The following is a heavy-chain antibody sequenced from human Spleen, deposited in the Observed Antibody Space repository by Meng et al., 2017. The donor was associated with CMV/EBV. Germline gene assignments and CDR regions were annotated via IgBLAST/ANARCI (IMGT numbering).Heavy chain of an antibody. CDR3: ARLGNDAFDI. J-gene: IGHJ3*02. V-gene: IGHV1-18*01. CDR2: ISAYTRDT. D-gene: IGHD7-27*01. CDR1: GFTFNTYG. Sequence: VSCRPSGFTFNTYGIAWVRQAPGHGLEWMGWISAYTRDTNYAQNLQGRLTMTIDTSANTAYMELRSLRSDDTAVIYCARLGNDAFDIWGQGTMVTVSS.